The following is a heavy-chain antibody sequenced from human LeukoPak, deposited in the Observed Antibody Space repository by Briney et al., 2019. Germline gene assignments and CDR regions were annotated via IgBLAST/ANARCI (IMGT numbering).Heavy chain of an antibody. CDR3: ARNYAAGLVDY. J-gene: IGHJ4*02. Sequence: GGSLRHSCAASGFTFSSYWMYWVRQAPGKGLVWVSRINTDGISTTYADSVKGRFTISRDNAKNTLYLQMNSLRAEDTAVYYCARNYAAGLVDYWGQGTLVTVSS. V-gene: IGHV3-74*01. D-gene: IGHD3-10*01. CDR2: INTDGIST. CDR1: GFTFSSYW.